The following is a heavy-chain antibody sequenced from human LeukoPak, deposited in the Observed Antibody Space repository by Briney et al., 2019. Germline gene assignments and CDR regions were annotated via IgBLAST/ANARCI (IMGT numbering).Heavy chain of an antibody. J-gene: IGHJ4*02. D-gene: IGHD3-10*01. CDR2: ISSSSSYI. V-gene: IGHV3-21*01. CDR1: GFTFSSYS. CDR3: ARGLGVRGGENDY. Sequence: GGSLRLSCAASGFTFSSYSMNWVRQAPGKGLEWVSSISSSSSYIYYADSVKGRFTISRDNARNSLYLQMNSLRAEDTAVYYCARGLGVRGGENDYWGQGTLVTVSS.